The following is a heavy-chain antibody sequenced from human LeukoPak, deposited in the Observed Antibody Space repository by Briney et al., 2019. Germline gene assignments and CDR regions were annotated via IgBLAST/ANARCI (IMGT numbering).Heavy chain of an antibody. CDR1: GFTCGDYA. Sequence: GGSLRLSCTASGFTCGDYAMTWVRQAPGKGLEWVGFIASETYGGTAEYAASVKGRFIISRDDSKSIAYLQMNSLKTEDTAVYYCTRDQTPYYWGQGTLVTVSS. CDR3: TRDQTPYY. CDR2: IASETYGGTA. V-gene: IGHV3-49*04. J-gene: IGHJ4*02.